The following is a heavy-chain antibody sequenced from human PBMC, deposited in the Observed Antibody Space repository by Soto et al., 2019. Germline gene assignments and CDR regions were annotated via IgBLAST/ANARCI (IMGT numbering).Heavy chain of an antibody. V-gene: IGHV1-46*01. CDR3: ARERFGDGYTATLHAFDI. CDR1: EYAFTSYY. J-gene: IGHJ3*02. Sequence: ASVKVSCKASEYAFTSYYMHWVRQVPGQGLEWMGIISPSGGSTSYAQKFQGRVTMTRDTSTSTVYMELSSLRSEDTAVYYCARERFGDGYTATLHAFDIWGQGTMVTVSS. D-gene: IGHD3-10*01. CDR2: ISPSGGST.